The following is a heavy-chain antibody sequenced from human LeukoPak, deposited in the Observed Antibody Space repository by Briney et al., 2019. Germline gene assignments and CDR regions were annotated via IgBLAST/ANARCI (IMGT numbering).Heavy chain of an antibody. Sequence: ASVKVSCKASGHTSTSYGISWVRQAPGQGLEWMGWISAHNGDTSYAQQFQGRVTMTRDPSTSTVYMELRSLRSDDTAMYYCASSSPRGGNSLGSYWGQGTLVTVSS. CDR2: ISAHNGDT. V-gene: IGHV1-18*01. CDR3: ASSSPRGGNSLGSY. CDR1: GHTSTSYG. J-gene: IGHJ4*02. D-gene: IGHD4-23*01.